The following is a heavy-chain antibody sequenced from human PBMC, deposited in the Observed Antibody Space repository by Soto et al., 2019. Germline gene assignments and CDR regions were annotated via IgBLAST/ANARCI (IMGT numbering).Heavy chain of an antibody. Sequence: EVQLLESGGGLVQPRGSLRLSCAASGFTFSSYAMTWVRQAPGKGLDWVAAISDSGGSTYYADSVKGRFTISRDNSKNTVYLQMSSLRAEDTAVYYCTLYCSGVTCSGHWGQGTLVTVSS. CDR2: ISDSGGST. CDR3: TLYCSGVTCSGH. D-gene: IGHD2-15*01. V-gene: IGHV3-23*01. J-gene: IGHJ4*02. CDR1: GFTFSSYA.